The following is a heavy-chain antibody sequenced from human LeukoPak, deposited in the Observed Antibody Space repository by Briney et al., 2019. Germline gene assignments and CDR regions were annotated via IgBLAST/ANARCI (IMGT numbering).Heavy chain of an antibody. J-gene: IGHJ6*03. CDR1: GGSISSRSYY. CDR3: ARRLGRKFGERFYYYHYMDV. CDR2: IYYSGST. V-gene: IGHV4-39*07. Sequence: SETLSLTCTVSGGSISSRSYYWGWIRQPPGKGLEWIGSIYYSGSTYYNPSLKSRVTISVDTSKNQFSLKLSSVTAADTAVYYCARRLGRKFGERFYYYHYMDVWGKGTTVTISS. D-gene: IGHD3-10*01.